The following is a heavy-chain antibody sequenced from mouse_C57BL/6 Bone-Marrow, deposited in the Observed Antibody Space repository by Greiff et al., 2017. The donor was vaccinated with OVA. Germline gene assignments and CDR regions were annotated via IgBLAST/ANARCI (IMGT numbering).Heavy chain of an antibody. V-gene: IGHV1-59*01. D-gene: IGHD3-3*01. J-gene: IGHJ4*01. CDR1: GYTFTSYW. CDR3: ASPLFRD. CDR2: IDPSDSYT. Sequence: QVQLQQPGAELVRPGTSVKLSCKASGYTFTSYWMHWVKQRPGQGLEWIGVIDPSDSYTNYNQKFKGKATLTVDTSSSTAYMQLSSLTSEDSAVYYCASPLFRDWGQGTSVTVSS.